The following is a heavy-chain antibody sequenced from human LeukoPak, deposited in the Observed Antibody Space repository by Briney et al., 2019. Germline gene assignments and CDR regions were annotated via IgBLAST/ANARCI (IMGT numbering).Heavy chain of an antibody. CDR1: GFTFSTYA. Sequence: GGSLRLSCAASGFTFSTYAMSWVRQAPGKGLEWVSYISSSSSTIYYADSVKGRFTISRDNAKNSLYLQMNSLRDEDTAVYYCARDRSQNYYDSSGDYFDYWGQGTLVTVSS. CDR2: ISSSSSTI. V-gene: IGHV3-48*02. J-gene: IGHJ4*02. D-gene: IGHD3-22*01. CDR3: ARDRSQNYYDSSGDYFDY.